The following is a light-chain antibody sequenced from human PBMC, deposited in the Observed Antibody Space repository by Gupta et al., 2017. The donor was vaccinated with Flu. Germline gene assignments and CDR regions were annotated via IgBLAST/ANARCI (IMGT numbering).Light chain of an antibody. Sequence: SYVLTQPPSVSVAPGQTARITCGGNNIGSKSVHWYQQKPGQAPVLVVYGDSVRPSGGPERFSGSNSGNTATLTISRVEAGDEADYFCQVWDASADHPWLFGGGTKLTVL. CDR1: NIGSKS. CDR2: GDS. V-gene: IGLV3-21*02. J-gene: IGLJ2*01. CDR3: QVWDASADHPWL.